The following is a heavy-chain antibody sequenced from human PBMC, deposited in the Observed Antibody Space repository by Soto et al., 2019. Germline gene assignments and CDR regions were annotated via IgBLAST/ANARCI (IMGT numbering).Heavy chain of an antibody. Sequence: VQLVQSGTEVKKPGSSVKLSCKASGGSFNFAMSWVRQAPGQGLEWMGGITPIFHTAVEAPKFQGRVTITADEPTATGSIELTSLRSEDTAVYFCVFRGGRGRHIEYWGPGSLVIVSS. J-gene: IGHJ4*02. D-gene: IGHD3-16*01. CDR1: GGSFNFA. CDR3: VFRGGRGRHIEY. V-gene: IGHV1-69*01. CDR2: ITPIFHTA.